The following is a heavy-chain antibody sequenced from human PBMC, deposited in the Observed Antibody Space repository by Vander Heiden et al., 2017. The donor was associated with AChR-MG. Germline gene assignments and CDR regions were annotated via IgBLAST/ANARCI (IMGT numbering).Heavy chain of an antibody. Sequence: QVQLVQSGAEVKKPGASVKISCKASGNTLTSYYIHWVRQAPGQGLEWMGVISPNGGITRYAQKFQGRVTMTDDTSTSTVYVELSSLRYEDTAVYYCDRDLEYYGMDVWGQGTTGTVSS. CDR1: GNTLTSYY. CDR2: ISPNGGIT. CDR3: DRDLEYYGMDV. J-gene: IGHJ6*02. V-gene: IGHV1-46*03.